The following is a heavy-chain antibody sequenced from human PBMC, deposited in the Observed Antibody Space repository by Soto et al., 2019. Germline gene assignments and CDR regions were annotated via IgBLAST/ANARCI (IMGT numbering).Heavy chain of an antibody. V-gene: IGHV5-51*01. D-gene: IGHD6-19*01. CDR3: ARPREAGKYYYGVDV. CDR2: IYPSDSDT. J-gene: IGHJ6*01. Sequence: GESLKISCKGSGYSFTSYWIGWVRQMPGKGLEWMGIIYPSDSDTRYSPSFQGQVTISADKSISTAYLQWSSLKASGTAMYYCARPREAGKYYYGVDVWGQGTTVTVPS. CDR1: GYSFTSYW.